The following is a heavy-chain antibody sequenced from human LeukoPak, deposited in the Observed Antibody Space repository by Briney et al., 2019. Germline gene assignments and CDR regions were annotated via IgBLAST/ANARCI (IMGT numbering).Heavy chain of an antibody. CDR2: IYTSGST. V-gene: IGHV4-4*07. J-gene: IGHJ4*02. CDR1: GGSISSYY. D-gene: IGHD3-10*01. CDR3: ARVGTYYRSLDS. Sequence: SETLSLTCTVSGGSISSYYWSWIRQPAGKGLEWIGRIYTSGSTNYNPSLKSRVTMSVDTSKNRFSLKLSSVTAADTAVYYCARVGTYYRSLDSWGQGTLVTVSS.